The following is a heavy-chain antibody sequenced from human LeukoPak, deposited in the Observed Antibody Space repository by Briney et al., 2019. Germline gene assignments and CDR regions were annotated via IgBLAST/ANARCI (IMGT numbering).Heavy chain of an antibody. Sequence: PGGSLRLSCAASGFTFSSYSMNWVRQAPGKGLEWVSSISSSSSYIYYADSVKGRFTISRDNAKNSLYLQMNSLRAEDTAVYYCAKPYDSSGYYLNFDAFDIWGQGRMVTISP. D-gene: IGHD3-22*01. CDR1: GFTFSSYS. J-gene: IGHJ3*02. CDR2: ISSSSSYI. CDR3: AKPYDSSGYYLNFDAFDI. V-gene: IGHV3-21*01.